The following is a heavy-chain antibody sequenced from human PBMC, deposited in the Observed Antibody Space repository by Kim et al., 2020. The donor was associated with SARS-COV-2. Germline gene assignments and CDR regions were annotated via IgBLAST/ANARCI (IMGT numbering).Heavy chain of an antibody. CDR2: IKYDGSET. CDR3: ATRDRYDYTSGFYGS. CDR1: GFTFNIYY. Sequence: GGSLRLSCVASGFTFNIYYMTWVRQAPGKGLEWVANIKYDGSETYYAESVKGRFIISRDNAQNSLFLQMNSLRAEDTATYFCATRDRYDYTSGFYGSWGQGTLVTVSS. D-gene: IGHD3-22*01. J-gene: IGHJ5*02. V-gene: IGHV3-7*01.